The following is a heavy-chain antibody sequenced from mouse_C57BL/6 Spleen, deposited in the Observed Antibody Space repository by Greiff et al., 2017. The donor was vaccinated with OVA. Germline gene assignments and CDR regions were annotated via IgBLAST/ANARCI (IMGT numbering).Heavy chain of an antibody. CDR1: GYSFTDYK. D-gene: IGHD1-1*01. CDR3: ARYYGSSYCWYFDV. V-gene: IGHV1-39*01. CDR2: INPNYGTT. Sequence: QLVESGPELVKPGASVKISCKASGYSFTDYKMNWVKQSNGKSLEWIGVINPNYGTTSYNQKFKGKATLTVDQSSSTAYMQLNSLTSEDSAVYYCARYYGSSYCWYFDVWGTGTTVTVSS. J-gene: IGHJ1*03.